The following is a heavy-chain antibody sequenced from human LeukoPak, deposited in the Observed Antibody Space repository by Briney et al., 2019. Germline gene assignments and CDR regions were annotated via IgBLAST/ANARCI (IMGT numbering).Heavy chain of an antibody. V-gene: IGHV3-23*01. CDR1: GFTFSSYA. CDR2: ITRGGGTT. J-gene: IGHJ4*02. D-gene: IGHD2-2*01. Sequence: GGSLRLSCAASGFTFSSYAMSWVPQAPGKGLEWVSTITRGGGTTYYADSVTGRFTISRDNSKDTLYLQMNSLRVEDSAVFYCTRDHPDCRGTSCLLFDSWGQGTLVTVSS. CDR3: TRDHPDCRGTSCLLFDS.